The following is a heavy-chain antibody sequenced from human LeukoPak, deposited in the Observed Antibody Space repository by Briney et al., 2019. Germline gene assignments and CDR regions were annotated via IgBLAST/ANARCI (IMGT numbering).Heavy chain of an antibody. CDR2: IIPIFGTA. J-gene: IGHJ4*02. Sequence: SVKVTCKASGGTFSSYAISWVRQAPGQGLEWMGGIIPIFGTANYAQKFQGRVTITADESTSTAYMELSSLRSEDTAVYYCARSDYGDYYDYFDYWGQGTLVTVSS. CDR3: ARSDYGDYYDYFDY. CDR1: GGTFSSYA. V-gene: IGHV1-69*13. D-gene: IGHD4-17*01.